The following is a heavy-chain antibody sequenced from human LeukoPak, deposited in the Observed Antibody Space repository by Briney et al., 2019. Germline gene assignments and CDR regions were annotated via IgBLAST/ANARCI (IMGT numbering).Heavy chain of an antibody. V-gene: IGHV3-23*01. Sequence: QSGGSLRLSCAASGFTFSSYAMSWVRQAPGKGLEWVSAISGSGDSTYYADSVKGRFTISRDNSKNTLYLQMNSLRAEDTAVYYCASATGAQLAPDYYYYMDVWGKGTTVTVSS. D-gene: IGHD6-6*01. CDR1: GFTFSSYA. CDR2: ISGSGDST. J-gene: IGHJ6*03. CDR3: ASATGAQLAPDYYYYMDV.